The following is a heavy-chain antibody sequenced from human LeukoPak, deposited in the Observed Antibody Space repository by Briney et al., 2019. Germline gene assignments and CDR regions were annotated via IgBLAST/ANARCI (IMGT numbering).Heavy chain of an antibody. CDR2: IYSDGRT. D-gene: IGHD3-10*01. Sequence: GGSLRLSCAASGFTVSSNYMSWVRQPPGKGLEWVSEIYSDGRTYYAASVKGRFSISRDNPKNTVYLHMNSLRAEDTAVFYCARDLREYGVFDIWGQGTMVTVSS. V-gene: IGHV3-53*01. CDR1: GFTVSSNY. CDR3: ARDLREYGVFDI. J-gene: IGHJ3*02.